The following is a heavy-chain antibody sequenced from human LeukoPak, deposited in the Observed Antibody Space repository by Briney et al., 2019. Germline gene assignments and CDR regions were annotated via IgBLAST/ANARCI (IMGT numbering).Heavy chain of an antibody. J-gene: IGHJ4*02. CDR1: GFTVSSNY. Sequence: GGSLRLSCAASGFTVSSNYMTWVRQAPWKGLEWVSVIYSGGSTYYADSVKGRFTISRDNSKSTLYLQMNSLRVEDTAVYYCARGIAVADTGFFDYWGQGTLVTVSS. CDR2: IYSGGST. CDR3: ARGIAVADTGFFDY. D-gene: IGHD6-19*01. V-gene: IGHV3-66*01.